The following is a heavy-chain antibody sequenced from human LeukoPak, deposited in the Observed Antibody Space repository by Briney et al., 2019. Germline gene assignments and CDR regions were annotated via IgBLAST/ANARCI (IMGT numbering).Heavy chain of an antibody. J-gene: IGHJ4*02. CDR3: ASENSSRGAFYFDY. CDR2: IYTSGST. D-gene: IGHD6-13*01. CDR1: GGSISSYY. Sequence: SETLSLTCTVSGGSISSYYWSWIRQPAGKGLEWIGRIYTSGSTNYNPSLKSRVTMSVDTSKNQFSLKLSSVTAADTAVYYCASENSSRGAFYFDYWGQGTLVTVSS. V-gene: IGHV4-4*07.